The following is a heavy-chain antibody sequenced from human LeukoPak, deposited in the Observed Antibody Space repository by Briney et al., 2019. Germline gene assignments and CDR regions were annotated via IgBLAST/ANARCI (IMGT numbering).Heavy chain of an antibody. CDR2: IYSGGST. D-gene: IGHD3-9*01. CDR1: GFTASSNY. CDR3: ARGSLLRYFDWLGYYYMDV. V-gene: IGHV3-53*01. J-gene: IGHJ6*03. Sequence: GGSLRLSCAASGFTASSNYMSWVRQAPGKGLEWVSVIYSGGSTYYADSVKGRFTISRDNSKNTLYLQMNSLRAEDTAVYYCARGSLLRYFDWLGYYYMDVWGKGTTVTVSS.